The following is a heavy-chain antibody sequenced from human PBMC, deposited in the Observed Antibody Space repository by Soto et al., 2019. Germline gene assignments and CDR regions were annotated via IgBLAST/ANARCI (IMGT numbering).Heavy chain of an antibody. J-gene: IGHJ6*03. CDR1: GFTFSSYG. D-gene: IGHD2-15*01. CDR2: ISYDGSNK. V-gene: IGHV3-30*18. CDR3: AKLAVIFYYYYMDV. Sequence: QVQLVESGGGVVQPGRSLRLSCAASGFTFSSYGMHWVRQAPGKGLEWVAVISYDGSNKYYADSVKGRFTISRDNSKNTLYLHVNSLRAEDTAVYYCAKLAVIFYYYYMDVWGKGTTVTVSS.